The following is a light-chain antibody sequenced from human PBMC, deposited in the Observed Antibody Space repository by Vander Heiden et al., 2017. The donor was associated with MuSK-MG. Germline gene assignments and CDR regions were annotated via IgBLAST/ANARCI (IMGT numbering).Light chain of an antibody. Sequence: QSVLTQPPSASGTPGQSVTISCSGSSSNIGSNYVYWYHQLPGTAPKLLIYGNNQRPSGVPDRFSGSKSGTSASLAISGLRSEDEADYYCAACDDSLSAVVFGGGTKLTVL. J-gene: IGLJ2*01. CDR3: AACDDSLSAVV. CDR2: GNN. V-gene: IGLV1-47*01. CDR1: SSNIGSNY.